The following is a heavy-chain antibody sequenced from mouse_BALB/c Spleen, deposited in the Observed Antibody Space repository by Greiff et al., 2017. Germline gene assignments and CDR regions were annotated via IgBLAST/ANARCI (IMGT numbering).Heavy chain of an antibody. Sequence: QVQLQQSGAELAKPGASVKMSCKASGYTFTSYWMYWVKQRPGQGLEWIGYINPSTGYTEYNQKFKDKATLTADKSSSTAYMQLSSLTSEDSAVYYCAYGAMDYWGQGTSVTVSS. CDR2: INPSTGYT. J-gene: IGHJ4*01. CDR1: GYTFTSYW. CDR3: AYGAMDY. D-gene: IGHD1-1*01. V-gene: IGHV1-7*01.